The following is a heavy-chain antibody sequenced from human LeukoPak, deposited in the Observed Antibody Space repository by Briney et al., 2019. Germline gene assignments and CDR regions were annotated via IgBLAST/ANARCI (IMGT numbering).Heavy chain of an antibody. D-gene: IGHD2-21*02. Sequence: GESLKISCKGSGYSFTSYWINWVRQMPGKGLEWMWRIDPSDSYTNYSPSFQGHVTISADKSISTAYLQWSSLKASDTAMYYCARHRVVTATGPEYWGQGTLVTVSS. CDR2: IDPSDSYT. J-gene: IGHJ4*02. CDR3: ARHRVVTATGPEY. V-gene: IGHV5-10-1*01. CDR1: GYSFTSYW.